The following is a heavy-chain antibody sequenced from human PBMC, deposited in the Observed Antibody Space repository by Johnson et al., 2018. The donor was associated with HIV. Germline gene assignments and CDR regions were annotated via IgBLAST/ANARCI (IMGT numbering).Heavy chain of an antibody. CDR1: GFTVSSNY. Sequence: VQLVESGGGLVQPGGSLRLSCAASGFTVSSNYMSWVRQAPGKGLEWVSGINWNGGSTGYADSVKGRFTISRDNSKNTLFLQMNSLKTEDTALYYCTAHYRNAFDIWGQGTMVTVSS. V-gene: IGHV3-66*01. CDR3: TAHYRNAFDI. J-gene: IGHJ3*02. D-gene: IGHD1-26*01. CDR2: INWNGGST.